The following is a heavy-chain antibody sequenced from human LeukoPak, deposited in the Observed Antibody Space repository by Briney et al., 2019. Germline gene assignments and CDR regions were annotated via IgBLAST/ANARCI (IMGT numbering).Heavy chain of an antibody. CDR1: GFTFSSYT. V-gene: IGHV3-30-3*01. J-gene: IGHJ4*02. D-gene: IGHD1-20*01. Sequence: TGGSLRLSCAASGFTFSSYTMHWVRQAPGKGLEWVAFVSYDGSNKYYADSVKGRFTISRDNSRNTLYLQMNSLRPEDTAVYYCAKANGNWNDRLLDYWGQGTLVTVSS. CDR2: VSYDGSNK. CDR3: AKANGNWNDRLLDY.